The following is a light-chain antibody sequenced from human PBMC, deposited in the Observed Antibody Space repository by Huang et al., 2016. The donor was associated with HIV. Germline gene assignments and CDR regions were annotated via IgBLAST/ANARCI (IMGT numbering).Light chain of an antibody. CDR1: QSVTNS. CDR3: QHYHNWPPRYT. J-gene: IGKJ2*01. Sequence: IVMTQSPAILSVSPGERATLYCRASQSVTNSLALYQQKPGQPPRLLIYGASTRATCIPPRFSGSGSGAEFTLTISGLQSEDFAIYYCQHYHNWPPRYTFGHGTKLEIK. CDR2: GAS. V-gene: IGKV3D-15*01.